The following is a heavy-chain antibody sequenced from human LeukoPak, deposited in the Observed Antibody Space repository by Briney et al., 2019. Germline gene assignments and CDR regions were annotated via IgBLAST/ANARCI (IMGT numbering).Heavy chain of an antibody. CDR3: ARFDYADGYFDY. D-gene: IGHD4-17*01. V-gene: IGHV4-39*07. Sequence: PSETLSLTCTVSGGSISSSSYYWGWICQPPGKGLEWIGSIYYSGSTNYNPSLKSRVTISVDTSKNQFSLKLSSVTAADTAVYYCARFDYADGYFDYWGQGTLVTVSS. J-gene: IGHJ4*02. CDR1: GGSISSSSYY. CDR2: IYYSGST.